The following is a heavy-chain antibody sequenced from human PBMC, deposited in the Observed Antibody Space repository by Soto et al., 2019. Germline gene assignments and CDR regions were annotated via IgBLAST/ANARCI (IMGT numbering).Heavy chain of an antibody. CDR2: INHSGST. D-gene: IGHD3-9*01. V-gene: IGHV4-34*01. CDR3: ARAGLRYFDWLYDY. J-gene: IGHJ4*02. Sequence: QVQLQQWGAGLLKPSETLSLTCAVYGGSFSGYYWSWIRQPPGKGLEWIGEINHSGSTNYNPSLKSRVTISVDTSKNQFSLKLSSVTAADTAEYYCARAGLRYFDWLYDYWGQGTLVTVSS. CDR1: GGSFSGYY.